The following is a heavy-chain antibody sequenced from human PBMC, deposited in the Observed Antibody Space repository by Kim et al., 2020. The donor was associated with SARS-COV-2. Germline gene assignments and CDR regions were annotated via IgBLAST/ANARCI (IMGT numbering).Heavy chain of an antibody. CDR3: ARYREGDWTFDY. D-gene: IGHD2-21*02. J-gene: IGHJ4*02. CDR1: GYTFTSNH. Sequence: ASVKVSCKASGYTFTSNHMHWVRQAPGQGLEWMGMITPSGGSTNYAQKFQGSVTMTRHTSTSTVYMELSSLRSEDTAVYYCARYREGDWTFDYWGQGTLVTVSS. V-gene: IGHV1-46*01. CDR2: ITPSGGST.